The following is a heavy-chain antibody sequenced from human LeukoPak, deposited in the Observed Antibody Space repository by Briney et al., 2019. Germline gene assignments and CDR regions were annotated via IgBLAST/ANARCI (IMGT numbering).Heavy chain of an antibody. CDR3: ATRPYAGSPNWYDP. J-gene: IGHJ5*02. D-gene: IGHD1-26*01. CDR2: INFGDSET. V-gene: IGHV5-51*01. CDR1: GHSFTNHW. Sequence: GESLKISCQASGHSFTNHWIGWVRQMPGIGQEWVGIINFGDSETLYSPSFQGQVTISLDKSISTTYLQWRSLKASDTATYYCATRPYAGSPNWYDPWGQGTLVTVSS.